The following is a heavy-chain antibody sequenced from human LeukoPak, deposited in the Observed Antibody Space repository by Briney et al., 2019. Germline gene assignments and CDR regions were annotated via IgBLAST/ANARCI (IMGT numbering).Heavy chain of an antibody. Sequence: SETLSLTCTVSGGPINNYYWSWIRQPPGKGLEWIGYIYYTGTTKTNPSLKSRVSMSVDASGSQLSLRLSSVSAADTAVYYCARDRTTGGDAFDIWGQGTMVTVSS. CDR3: ARDRTTGGDAFDI. J-gene: IGHJ3*02. D-gene: IGHD2/OR15-2a*01. CDR2: IYYTGTT. V-gene: IGHV4-59*01. CDR1: GGPINNYY.